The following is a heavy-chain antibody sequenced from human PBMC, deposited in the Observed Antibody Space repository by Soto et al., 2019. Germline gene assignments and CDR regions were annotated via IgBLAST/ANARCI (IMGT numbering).Heavy chain of an antibody. CDR2: IYNDGTYS. D-gene: IGHD3-10*01. J-gene: IGHJ4*02. CDR1: GFIFKMYW. CDR3: TRGPRPISTGTGAY. V-gene: IGHV3-74*01. Sequence: GGSLRLSCAASGFIFKMYWMHWVRQSPGKWLVWISRIYNDGTYSDYADSVRGRFTISRDNVNDTLYLQMNNLRAEDSGLYYCTRGPRPISTGTGAYWGQGXQVTVSS.